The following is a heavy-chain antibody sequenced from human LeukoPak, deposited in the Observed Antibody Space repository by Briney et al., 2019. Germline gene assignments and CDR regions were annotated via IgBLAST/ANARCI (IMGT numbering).Heavy chain of an antibody. CDR1: GFTVSSSS. V-gene: IGHV3-53*01. J-gene: IGHJ6*02. D-gene: IGHD3-10*01. CDR2: IYTGGKT. CDR3: ASGSPGRGSYYYGMDV. Sequence: GGSLRLSCAASGFTVSSSSMTWVRQAPGKGLEWVSVIYTGGKTYYADSVKGRFSISRDNSKNTLYLQMNSLTAEGTAVYYCASGSPGRGSYYYGMDVWGQGTTVTVSS.